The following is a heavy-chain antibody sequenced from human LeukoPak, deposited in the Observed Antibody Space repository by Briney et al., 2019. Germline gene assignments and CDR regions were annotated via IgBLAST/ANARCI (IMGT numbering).Heavy chain of an antibody. Sequence: GGSLRLSCAASGFTFSSYAMSWVRQAPGKGLEWVAFIRYDGSNKYYADSVKGRFTISRDNSKNTLYLQMNSLRAEDTAVYYCAKTVVYSRSLTFDYWGQGTLVTVS. V-gene: IGHV3-30*02. CDR2: IRYDGSNK. CDR3: AKTVVYSRSLTFDY. J-gene: IGHJ4*02. D-gene: IGHD6-6*01. CDR1: GFTFSSYA.